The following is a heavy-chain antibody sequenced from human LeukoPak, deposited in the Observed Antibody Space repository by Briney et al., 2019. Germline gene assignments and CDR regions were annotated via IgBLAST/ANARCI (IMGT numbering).Heavy chain of an antibody. J-gene: IGHJ4*02. CDR1: GFTFSSYA. Sequence: GGSLRLSCAASGFTFSSYAMIWVRQAPGEGLDWVSSISDNGDDTYYADSVKGRLTISRDNSDNTLYLQMNSLRADDAAVYYCAKGYYGNYVAVDYWGQGTLVTVSS. CDR2: ISDNGDDT. V-gene: IGHV3-23*01. CDR3: AKGYYGNYVAVDY. D-gene: IGHD4-11*01.